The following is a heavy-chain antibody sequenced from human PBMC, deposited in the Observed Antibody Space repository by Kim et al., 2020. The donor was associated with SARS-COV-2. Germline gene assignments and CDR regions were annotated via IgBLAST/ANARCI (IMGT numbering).Heavy chain of an antibody. D-gene: IGHD2-21*01. CDR2: ISYDGSNK. V-gene: IGHV3-30-3*01. CDR1: GFTFSSYA. Sequence: GGSLRLSCAASGFTFSSYAMHWVRQAPGKGLEWVAVISYDGSNKYYADSVKGRFTISRDNSKNTLYLQMNSLRAEDTAVYYCARAKGGGDYEPFDYWGQGTLVTVSS. J-gene: IGHJ4*02. CDR3: ARAKGGGDYEPFDY.